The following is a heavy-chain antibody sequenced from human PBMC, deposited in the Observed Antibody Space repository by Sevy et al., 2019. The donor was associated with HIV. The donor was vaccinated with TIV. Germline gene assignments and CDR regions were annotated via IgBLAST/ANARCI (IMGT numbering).Heavy chain of an antibody. V-gene: IGHV3-23*01. Sequence: GGSLRLSCAGSGYTFSGYAMSWVRPAPGKGLEWVSAISASGISTYYAGSVKSRVTISRDESKNTLYLAMDSLRDDDTALYYCAKDRVAVVEVEEYYLDYWGRGTLVTVSS. D-gene: IGHD2-15*01. J-gene: IGHJ4*02. CDR1: GYTFSGYA. CDR3: AKDRVAVVEVEEYYLDY. CDR2: ISASGIST.